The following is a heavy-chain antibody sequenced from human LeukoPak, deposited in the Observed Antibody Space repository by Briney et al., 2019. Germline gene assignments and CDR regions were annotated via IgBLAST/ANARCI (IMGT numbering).Heavy chain of an antibody. CDR3: AKVLGYSYGYNYLDY. V-gene: IGHV3-9*01. D-gene: IGHD5-18*01. CDR1: GFTFDDYA. Sequence: PGGSLRLSCAASGFTFDDYAMHWVRQAPGKGLEWVSGISWNSGSIGYADSAKGRFTTSRDNAKNSLYLQMNSLRAEDTALYYCAKVLGYSYGYNYLDYWGQGTLVTVSS. CDR2: ISWNSGSI. J-gene: IGHJ4*02.